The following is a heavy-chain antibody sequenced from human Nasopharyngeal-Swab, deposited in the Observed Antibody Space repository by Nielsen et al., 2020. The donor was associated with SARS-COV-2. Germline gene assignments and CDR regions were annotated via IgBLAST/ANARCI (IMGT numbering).Heavy chain of an antibody. V-gene: IGHV3-30*02. D-gene: IGHD3-10*01. CDR3: AKGTITMVRGVIGWFDP. CDR2: IWYDGSNK. CDR1: GFTFSSYG. Sequence: GGSLRLSCAASGFTFSSYGMHWVRQAPGKGLEWVAVIWYDGSNKYYADSVKGRFTISRDNSKNTLYLQMNSLRAEDTAVYYCAKGTITMVRGVIGWFDPWGQGTLVTVSS. J-gene: IGHJ5*02.